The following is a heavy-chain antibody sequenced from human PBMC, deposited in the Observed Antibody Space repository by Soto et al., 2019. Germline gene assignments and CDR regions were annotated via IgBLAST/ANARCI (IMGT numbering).Heavy chain of an antibody. CDR3: ARVPYFDHGSDYIRDNREVSAFLLNRSTDL. D-gene: IGHD3-10*01. CDR2: INHSGST. Sequence: GKGLEWIGEINHSGSTNYNPSLKSRVTISVDTSKNQFSLKLSSVTAADTAVYYCARVPYFDHGSDYIRDNREVSAFLLNRSTDL. V-gene: IGHV4-34*01. J-gene: IGHJ2*01.